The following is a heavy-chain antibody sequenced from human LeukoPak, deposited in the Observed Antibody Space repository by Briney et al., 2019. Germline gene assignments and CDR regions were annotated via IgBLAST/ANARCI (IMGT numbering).Heavy chain of an antibody. CDR1: GFTFSSYA. J-gene: IGHJ4*02. CDR2: ISYDGSNK. V-gene: IGHV3-30-3*01. D-gene: IGHD6-19*01. CDR3: ARDGAGYSSGWYGGDY. Sequence: GWSLRLSCVASGFTFSSYAMHWVRQAPGKGLEWVAVISYDGSNKYYADSVKGRFTISRDNSKNTLYLQMNSLRAEDTAVYYCARDGAGYSSGWYGGDYWGQGTLVTVSS.